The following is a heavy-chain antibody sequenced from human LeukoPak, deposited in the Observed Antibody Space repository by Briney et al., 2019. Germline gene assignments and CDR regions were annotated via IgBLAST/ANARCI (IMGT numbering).Heavy chain of an antibody. CDR1: GFTLRNYA. Sequence: PGGSLRLSCAASGFTLRNYAMSWVRQAPGKGLEWVSSIGAGDKYTYYGDSVKGRFTISRDNSKNTLYLQMNSLRAEDTAVYYCVREATGYSFADYWGQGTLVSVSS. CDR3: VREATGYSFADY. CDR2: IGAGDKYT. J-gene: IGHJ4*02. V-gene: IGHV3-23*01. D-gene: IGHD1-26*01.